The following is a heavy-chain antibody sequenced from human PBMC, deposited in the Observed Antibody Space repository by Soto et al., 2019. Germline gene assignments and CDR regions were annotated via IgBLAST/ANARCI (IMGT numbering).Heavy chain of an antibody. CDR3: ARGNDWKNALDT. V-gene: IGHV3-74*01. Sequence: GGSLRLSCAVSGFTFSTYWMHWVRQAPGKGMVWVSRINSDGSNTAYADSVKGRLTISRDNAKNTLYLQMNSLRAEDTAVYYCARGNDWKNALDTWGQGTMVTVSS. CDR1: GFTFSTYW. J-gene: IGHJ3*02. D-gene: IGHD1-1*01. CDR2: INSDGSNT.